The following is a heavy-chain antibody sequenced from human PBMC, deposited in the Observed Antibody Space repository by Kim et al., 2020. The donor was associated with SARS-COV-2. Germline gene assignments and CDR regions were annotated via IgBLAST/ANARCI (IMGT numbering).Heavy chain of an antibody. D-gene: IGHD3-16*02. Sequence: SETLSLTCAVYGGSFSGYYWSWIRQPPGKGLEWIGEINHSGSTNYNPSLKSRVTISVDTSKNQFSLKLSSVTAADTAVYYCARGRTYYDYVWGSYRYSHFDYWGQGTLVTVSS. V-gene: IGHV4-34*01. CDR3: ARGRTYYDYVWGSYRYSHFDY. J-gene: IGHJ4*02. CDR2: INHSGST. CDR1: GGSFSGYY.